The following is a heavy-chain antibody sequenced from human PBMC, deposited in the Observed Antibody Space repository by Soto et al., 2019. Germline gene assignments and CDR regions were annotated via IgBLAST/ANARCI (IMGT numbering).Heavy chain of an antibody. CDR2: IGRGGTTT. Sequence: GGSLRLSCAASGLTFSNYEMNWVRQAPGKGLEWVSYIGRGGTTTYYADSLKGRFTISRDNAKNSLYLQMNSLRAEDTAVYYCATRSGGGGAFDFWGQGTVVTVSS. V-gene: IGHV3-48*03. D-gene: IGHD3-10*01. CDR1: GLTFSNYE. J-gene: IGHJ3*01. CDR3: ATRSGGGGAFDF.